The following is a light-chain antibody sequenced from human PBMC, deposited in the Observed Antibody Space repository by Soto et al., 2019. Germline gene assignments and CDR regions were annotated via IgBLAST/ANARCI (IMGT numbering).Light chain of an antibody. Sequence: DIVMTQSPDSLAVSLGERATINCKSSQSVLYNSNNMNYLAWYQQKPGQPPKLLIHWASTRESGVPDRFSGSGSGTDFTLTISSLQAEDVAVYYCQQYYSTPFTFGPGTRVDIK. CDR3: QQYYSTPFT. V-gene: IGKV4-1*01. CDR1: QSVLYNSNNMNY. CDR2: WAS. J-gene: IGKJ3*01.